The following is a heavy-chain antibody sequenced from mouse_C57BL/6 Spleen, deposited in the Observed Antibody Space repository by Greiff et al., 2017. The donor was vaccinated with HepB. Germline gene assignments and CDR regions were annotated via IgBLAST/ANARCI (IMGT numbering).Heavy chain of an antibody. CDR1: GYTFTDYE. CDR3: PRITTVVATKNYYAMDY. D-gene: IGHD1-1*01. CDR2: IDPETGGT. J-gene: IGHJ4*01. Sequence: VKLQQSGAELVRPGASVTLSCKASGYTFTDYEMHWVKQTPVHGLEWIGAIDPETGGTAYNQKFKGKAILTADKSSSTAYMELRSLTSEDSAVYYCPRITTVVATKNYYAMDYWGQGTSVTVSS. V-gene: IGHV1-15*01.